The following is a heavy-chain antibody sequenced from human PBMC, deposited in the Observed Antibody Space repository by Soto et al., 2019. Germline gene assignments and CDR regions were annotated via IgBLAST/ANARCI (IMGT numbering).Heavy chain of an antibody. V-gene: IGHV3-23*01. CDR2: LNGGDEKT. Sequence: EVHLLESGGGVVQPGASLRLSCEVGGFTLSNFAMTWFRRTPGKGLEWVSTLNGGDEKTFYSDFVKGRFTISRDNSKKTLYLQMNGLRPEDTALYWCAKGLYSDFWSAYPDSWGQGTLVTVSS. CDR1: GFTLSNFA. CDR3: AKGLYSDFWSAYPDS. D-gene: IGHD3-3*01. J-gene: IGHJ1*01.